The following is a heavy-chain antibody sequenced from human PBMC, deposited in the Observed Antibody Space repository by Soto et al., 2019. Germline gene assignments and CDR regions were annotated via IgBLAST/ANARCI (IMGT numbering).Heavy chain of an antibody. D-gene: IGHD2-21*01. J-gene: IGHJ6*02. CDR1: GYIFVNYG. V-gene: IGHV1-18*01. CDR2: ISPYTGNT. CDR3: VMXXXXXXXXPQDV. Sequence: QVQLVQSGDEVKKPGASVKVSCKASGYIFVNYGIAWVRQAPGQGLEWMGWISPYTGNTHSATKVQGRLTMTTDTSTSTAYMDLGSLTSDDTAVYXXVMXXXXXXXXPQDVWGQGTTVTVSS.